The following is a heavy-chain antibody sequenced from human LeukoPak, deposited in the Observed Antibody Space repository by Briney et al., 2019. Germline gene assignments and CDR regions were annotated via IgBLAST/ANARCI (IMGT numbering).Heavy chain of an antibody. Sequence: ASVKVSCKASGYTFNHNYLHWVRQAPGQGLEWMGWINPNNPATHSSHRFQGRVTMTSDSSISTVYLEVNRLKPDDTAVYFCARVRDYSNSPFNWFDAWGQGTLVIVSS. CDR2: INPNNPAT. CDR1: GYTFNHNY. CDR3: ARVRDYSNSPFNWFDA. D-gene: IGHD6-6*01. V-gene: IGHV1-2*07. J-gene: IGHJ5*02.